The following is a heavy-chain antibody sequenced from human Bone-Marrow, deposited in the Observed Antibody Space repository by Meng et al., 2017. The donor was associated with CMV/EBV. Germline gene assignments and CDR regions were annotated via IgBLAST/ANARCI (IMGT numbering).Heavy chain of an antibody. V-gene: IGHV3-21*01. D-gene: IGHD6-13*01. CDR1: GFTFSSYS. CDR3: ARVQGQQLVTYYYYGVDV. CDR2: ISSSSSYI. J-gene: IGHJ6*02. Sequence: GESLKISCAASGFTFSSYSMNWVRQAPGKGLEWVSSISSSSSYIYYADSVKGRFTISRDNAKNSLYLQMNSLRAEDTAVYYCARVQGQQLVTYYYYGVDVWGQGTTVTVSS.